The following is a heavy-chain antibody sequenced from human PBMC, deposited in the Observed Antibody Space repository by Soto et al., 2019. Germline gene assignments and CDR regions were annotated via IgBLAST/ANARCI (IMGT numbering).Heavy chain of an antibody. CDR3: ARYTQGYCSGGSCYPAFDI. V-gene: IGHV3-30-3*01. Sequence: GGSLRLSCAASGFTFSSYAMHWVRQAPGKGLEWVAVISYDGSNKYYADSVKGRFTISRDNSKNTLYLQMNSLRAEDTAVYYCARYTQGYCSGGSCYPAFDIWGQGTMVTVSS. CDR1: GFTFSSYA. D-gene: IGHD2-15*01. CDR2: ISYDGSNK. J-gene: IGHJ3*02.